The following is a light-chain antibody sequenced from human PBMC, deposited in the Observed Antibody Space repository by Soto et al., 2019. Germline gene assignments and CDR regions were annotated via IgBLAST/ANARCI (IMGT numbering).Light chain of an antibody. CDR3: QSYDDSLSAGV. V-gene: IGLV1-40*01. CDR1: SSNIGAGYD. J-gene: IGLJ7*01. Sequence: QSVLTQPPSVSGAPGQRVTISCTGSSSNIGAGYDVHWYQQLPGTSPKLLIYGNNNRPSGVPDRFSGSKSGSSVSLAITGLMAEDEADYYCQSYDDSLSAGVFGGGTQLTVL. CDR2: GNN.